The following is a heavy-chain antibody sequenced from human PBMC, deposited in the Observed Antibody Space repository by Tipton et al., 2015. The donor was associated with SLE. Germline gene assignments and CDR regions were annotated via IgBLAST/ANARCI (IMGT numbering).Heavy chain of an antibody. D-gene: IGHD3-3*01. J-gene: IGHJ4*02. CDR1: GGSFSGYY. V-gene: IGHV4-34*01. Sequence: LRLSCAVYGGSFSGYYWSWIRQPPGKGLEWIGEINHSGSINYNPSLKSRVTISVDTSKNQFSLKLSSVTAADTAVYYCARGADYDFWSGYYYWGQGTLVTVSS. CDR3: ARGADYDFWSGYYY. CDR2: INHSGSI.